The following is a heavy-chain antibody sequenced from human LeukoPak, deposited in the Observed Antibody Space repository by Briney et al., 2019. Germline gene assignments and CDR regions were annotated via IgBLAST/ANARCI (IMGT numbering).Heavy chain of an antibody. D-gene: IGHD3-10*02. Sequence: PGRSLRLSCAASGFTFSSYGMHWVRQAPGKGLEWVAVIWYDGSNKYYADSVKGRFTISRDNSKNTLYLQMNSLRAEDTAVYYCARMFGSSRTLGGNWFDPWGQGTLVTVSS. CDR3: ARMFGSSRTLGGNWFDP. V-gene: IGHV3-33*01. CDR1: GFTFSSYG. CDR2: IWYDGSNK. J-gene: IGHJ5*02.